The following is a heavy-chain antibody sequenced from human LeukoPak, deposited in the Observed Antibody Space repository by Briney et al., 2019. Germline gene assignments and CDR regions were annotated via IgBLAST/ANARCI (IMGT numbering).Heavy chain of an antibody. CDR1: GGSISSSSYY. D-gene: IGHD2-2*01. Sequence: SETLSLTCTVSGGSISSSSYYWGWIRQPPGKGLEWIGSIYYSGSTHYNPSLKSRVTISVDTSKNQFSLKLSSVTAADTAVYYCARDSVVGAYDYWGQGTLVTVSS. CDR2: IYYSGST. CDR3: ARDSVVGAYDY. V-gene: IGHV4-39*07. J-gene: IGHJ4*02.